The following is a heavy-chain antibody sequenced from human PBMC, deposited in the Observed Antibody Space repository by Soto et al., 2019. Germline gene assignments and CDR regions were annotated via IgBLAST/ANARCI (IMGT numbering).Heavy chain of an antibody. Sequence: EVQLVQSGAEVKKPGESLKISCKGSGYSFTSYWIGWVRQMPGKGLEWMGIIYPGDSDTRYSPSFQGQVTISADKSISTAYLQWSSLKASDTAMYYCARNPGIAAAGQARANPPYYYYGMDVWGQGTTVTVSS. J-gene: IGHJ6*02. CDR2: IYPGDSDT. V-gene: IGHV5-51*01. CDR3: ARNPGIAAAGQARANPPYYYYGMDV. CDR1: GYSFTSYW. D-gene: IGHD6-13*01.